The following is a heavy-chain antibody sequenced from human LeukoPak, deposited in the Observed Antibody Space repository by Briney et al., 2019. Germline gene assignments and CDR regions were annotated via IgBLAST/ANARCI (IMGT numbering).Heavy chain of an antibody. CDR3: ACRQGLGWNYVN. Sequence: GGSLRLSCLCSVLIYLQHAMNALGQVPGKGLEWVSGISDNGGSTYYTDSVKGRFTISRDNSKNTLYLQMNRLRVENTAITACACRQGLGWNYVNWGQGTLVTVSS. V-gene: IGHV3-23*01. CDR2: ISDNGGST. J-gene: IGHJ4*02. D-gene: IGHD3-16*01. CDR1: IYLQHA.